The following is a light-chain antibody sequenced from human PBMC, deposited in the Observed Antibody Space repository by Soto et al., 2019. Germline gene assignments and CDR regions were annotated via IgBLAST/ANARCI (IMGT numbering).Light chain of an antibody. CDR3: QQYGGSPWT. J-gene: IGKJ1*01. Sequence: ELVLTQSPGTLSLSPGERATLSCRASQSVSSSYLAWYQQKPGQAPRLLIYGASSRATGIPDRFSGSGSGTDFTLTISRLGPEDFAVYYCQQYGGSPWTFGQGTKVDIK. CDR2: GAS. CDR1: QSVSSSY. V-gene: IGKV3-20*01.